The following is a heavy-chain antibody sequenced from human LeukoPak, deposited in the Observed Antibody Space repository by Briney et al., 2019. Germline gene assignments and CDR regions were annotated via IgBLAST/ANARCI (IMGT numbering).Heavy chain of an antibody. CDR3: ASGSYSFYYMDV. Sequence: SETLSLTCTVSGDSIGSSSYFWDWIRQPPGKGLEWIGSIYYGGSSYYNPSLKSRVTISVDTSKNQFSLRLSSVTAADTAVYYCASGSYSFYYMDVWGKGTTVTVSS. D-gene: IGHD1-26*01. CDR1: GDSIGSSSYF. V-gene: IGHV4-39*07. CDR2: IYYGGSS. J-gene: IGHJ6*03.